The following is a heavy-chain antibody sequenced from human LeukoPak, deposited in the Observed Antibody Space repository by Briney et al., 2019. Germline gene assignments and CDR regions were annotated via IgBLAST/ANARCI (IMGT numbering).Heavy chain of an antibody. CDR3: AREAVAGTFYYYMDV. CDR1: GFTFSSYG. CDR2: ISGSGGST. V-gene: IGHV3-23*01. D-gene: IGHD6-19*01. J-gene: IGHJ6*03. Sequence: PGGSLRLSCAASGFTFSSYGMSWVRQAPGKGLEWVSAISGSGGSTYYADSVKGRFTISRDNSKNTLYLQMNSLRAEDTAVYYCAREAVAGTFYYYMDVWGKGTTVTVSS.